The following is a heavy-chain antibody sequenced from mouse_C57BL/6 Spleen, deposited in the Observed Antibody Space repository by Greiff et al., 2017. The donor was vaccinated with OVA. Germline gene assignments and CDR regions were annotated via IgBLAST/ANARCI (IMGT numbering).Heavy chain of an antibody. J-gene: IGHJ2*01. V-gene: IGHV1-39*01. CDR1: GYSFTDYN. CDR3: ARGYSNGGYYFDY. D-gene: IGHD2-5*01. Sequence: VQLKKAGPELVKPGDSVKISCKASGYSFTDYNMNWVKQSPVTRIEWIGLIPAPYCTTSHNQKFKGKATLTVDQSSSTAYMQLNSLTSEDSAVYYCARGYSNGGYYFDYWGQGTTLTVSS. CDR2: IPAPYCTT.